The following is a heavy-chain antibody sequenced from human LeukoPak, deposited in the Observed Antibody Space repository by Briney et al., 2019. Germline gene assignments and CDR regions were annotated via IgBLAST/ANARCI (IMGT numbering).Heavy chain of an antibody. J-gene: IGHJ5*02. Sequence: ASVKVSCKASGYTFTSYGISWLRQAPGQGLEWMGWISAYNGNTNYAQKLQGRVTMTTDTSTSTAYMELRSLRSDDTAVYYCARFRSTNLYNWFDPWGQGTLVTVSS. CDR1: GYTFTSYG. CDR3: ARFRSTNLYNWFDP. D-gene: IGHD2-2*01. CDR2: ISAYNGNT. V-gene: IGHV1-18*01.